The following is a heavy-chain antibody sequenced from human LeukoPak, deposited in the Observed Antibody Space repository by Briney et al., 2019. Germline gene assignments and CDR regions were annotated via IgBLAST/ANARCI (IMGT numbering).Heavy chain of an antibody. Sequence: SETLSLTCIVSGGSISTYYWSWIRQPPGKGLEWIRYIYDSGSTNYNPSLKSRVTISVDTSENQFSLKLSSVTAADTAVYYCARGRGSYSANDYWGQGTLVTVSS. J-gene: IGHJ4*02. D-gene: IGHD1-26*01. CDR1: GGSISTYY. CDR3: ARGRGSYSANDY. V-gene: IGHV4-59*01. CDR2: IYDSGST.